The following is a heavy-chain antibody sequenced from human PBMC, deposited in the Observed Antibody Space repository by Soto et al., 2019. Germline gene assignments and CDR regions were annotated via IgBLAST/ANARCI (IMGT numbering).Heavy chain of an antibody. CDR1: GYTFSTYA. CDR3: ARGKGMEENYYYYGMDV. D-gene: IGHD1-1*01. Sequence: QVQVVQSGAEVKKPGASVKVSCKASGYTFSTYALHWVRQAPGQGLEWMGWIKGGNGHTRYSQKFKDRGNISRDTPASTAYMELSGLRSEDTAVYYCARGKGMEENYYYYGMDVWGQGTTVTVSS. V-gene: IGHV1-3*01. J-gene: IGHJ6*02. CDR2: IKGGNGHT.